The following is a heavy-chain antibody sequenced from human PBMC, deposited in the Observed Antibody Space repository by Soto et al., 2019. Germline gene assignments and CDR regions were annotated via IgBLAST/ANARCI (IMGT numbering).Heavy chain of an antibody. V-gene: IGHV4-34*01. D-gene: IGHD6-6*01. Sequence: SETLSLTCSVYGGSFSGYYWSWIRQPPGKGLEWIGEINHSGSTNYNPSLKSRVTISVDTSKNQFSPKLSCVTAADTAVYYCARLGVAARQGFDYWGQGTLVTVSS. CDR1: GGSFSGYY. CDR3: ARLGVAARQGFDY. CDR2: INHSGST. J-gene: IGHJ4*02.